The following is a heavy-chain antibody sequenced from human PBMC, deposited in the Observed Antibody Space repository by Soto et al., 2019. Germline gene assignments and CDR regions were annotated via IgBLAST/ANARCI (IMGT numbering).Heavy chain of an antibody. D-gene: IGHD1-26*01. CDR2: IKQDESEK. CDR3: SGAESPDTAYFSLY. Sequence: GGSLRLSCVTYGLTFTDYWMSWVRQAPGKGLEWVANIKQDESEKNYLDSVKGRFTISRDNAKNSLYLQMNSLNIEDSAVYYCSGAESPDTAYFSLYWGQGTPVTVSS. CDR1: GLTFTDYW. J-gene: IGHJ4*02. V-gene: IGHV3-7*03.